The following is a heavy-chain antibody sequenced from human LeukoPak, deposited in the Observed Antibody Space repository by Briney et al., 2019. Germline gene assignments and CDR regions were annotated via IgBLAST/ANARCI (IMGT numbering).Heavy chain of an antibody. CDR3: TTNRYFGSRFWGNGMDV. J-gene: IGHJ6*02. Sequence: GGSLRLSCAASGSTFTKAWMNWVRQAPGKGLAWVGRIKCEGDGGTTDYAAPVKGRLTISRDDSKNTLYLQMNSLKIEDTAVYYCTTNRYFGSRFWGNGMDVWGPGTTVTVS. D-gene: IGHD3-9*01. CDR1: GSTFTKAW. CDR2: IKCEGDGGTT. V-gene: IGHV3-15*01.